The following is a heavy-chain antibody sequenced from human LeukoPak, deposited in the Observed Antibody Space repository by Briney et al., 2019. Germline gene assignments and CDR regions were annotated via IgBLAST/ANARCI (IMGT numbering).Heavy chain of an antibody. J-gene: IGHJ6*02. CDR2: INNDGSSA. CDR1: GFTFNNYW. CDR3: ARRGTGHGMDV. V-gene: IGHV3-74*01. Sequence: QSGGSLRLSCAASGFTFNNYWIHWVRQVPGKGLVWVSRINNDGSSASYVDSVKGRFTISRDNAKNTLFLQMNSLRAEDTVVYYCARRGTGHGMDVWGQGTTVTVSS. D-gene: IGHD1-1*01.